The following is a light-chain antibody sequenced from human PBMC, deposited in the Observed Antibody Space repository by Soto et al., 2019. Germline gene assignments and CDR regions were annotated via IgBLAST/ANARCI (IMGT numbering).Light chain of an antibody. J-gene: IGKJ4*01. CDR1: QSVNSR. CDR3: QQSNNWPLS. CDR2: GAS. V-gene: IGKV3-15*01. Sequence: EIVMTQSPATLSVSPGDRVTLSCRASQSVNSRLAWYQQNPGQAPRLLIYGASTRATDIPARFSGSGSGTEFTLTISSLHSEDFGVYYCQQSNNWPLSFGGGTKVDIK.